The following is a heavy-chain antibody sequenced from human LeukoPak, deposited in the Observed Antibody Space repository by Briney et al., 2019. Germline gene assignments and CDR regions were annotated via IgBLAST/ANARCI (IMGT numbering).Heavy chain of an antibody. Sequence: PGGSLTLSCVASGFTVSSNYMNWVRQAPGKGLEWVSVIYSGGSTYYADSVKGRFTISRDSSKNTLYLQMSSLRAEDRAVYYCAGDRSCGTGRVSMDVWGQGTTVTVSS. J-gene: IGHJ6*02. D-gene: IGHD1-14*01. CDR2: IYSGGST. CDR3: AGDRSCGTGRVSMDV. V-gene: IGHV3-66*01. CDR1: GFTVSSNY.